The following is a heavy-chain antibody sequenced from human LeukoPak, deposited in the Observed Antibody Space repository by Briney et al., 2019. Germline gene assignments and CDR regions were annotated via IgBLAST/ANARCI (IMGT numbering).Heavy chain of an antibody. CDR3: ARRYHDILTGYRTENWSAP. CDR2: IIPNSGGT. Sequence: ASVKVPCQASGYTFTDSYMLWLRQTPGQGLEWMGWIIPNSGGTEYAQKFQGRVTMTRDTSISTFYMELTRLTSDDTAVYYCARRYHDILTGYRTENWSAPWPQGTLVTVSA. D-gene: IGHD3-9*01. CDR1: GYTFTDSY. V-gene: IGHV1-2*02. J-gene: IGHJ5*02.